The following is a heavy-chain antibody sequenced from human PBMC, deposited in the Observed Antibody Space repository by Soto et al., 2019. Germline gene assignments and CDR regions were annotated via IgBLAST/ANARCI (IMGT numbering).Heavy chain of an antibody. Sequence: EVQLLESGGGLVQPGGSLRLSCAASGFTFSSYAMNWVRQAPGKGLEWVSVISGSGSSTYYADSVKGRFTISRDNSRTPWYMQRNGLGAEDTAVYYCASRSSGWYFDYWGQGTLVTVSS. V-gene: IGHV3-23*01. J-gene: IGHJ4*02. CDR2: ISGSGSST. D-gene: IGHD6-19*01. CDR3: ASRSSGWYFDY. CDR1: GFTFSSYA.